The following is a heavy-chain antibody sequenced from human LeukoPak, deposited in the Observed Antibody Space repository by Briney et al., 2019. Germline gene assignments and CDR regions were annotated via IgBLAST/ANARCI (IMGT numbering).Heavy chain of an antibody. J-gene: IGHJ3*02. CDR2: INPSGGST. D-gene: IGHD1-26*01. Sequence: EASVKVSCKASGYTFTSYYMHWVRQAPGQGLEWMGIINPSGGSTDYAQKFQGRVTMTRDTSTSTVYMELSSLRSEDTAVYYCARDPEWELRSNAFDIWGQGTMVTVSA. V-gene: IGHV1-46*01. CDR3: ARDPEWELRSNAFDI. CDR1: GYTFTSYY.